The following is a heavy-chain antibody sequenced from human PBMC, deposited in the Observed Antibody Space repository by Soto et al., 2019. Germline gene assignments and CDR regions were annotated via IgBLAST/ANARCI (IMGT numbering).Heavy chain of an antibody. D-gene: IGHD3-3*01. J-gene: IGHJ6*02. CDR2: ISYDGSNK. CDR1: GFTFSSYA. Sequence: GSLRLSCAASGFTFSSYAMHWVRQAPGKGLEWVAVISYDGSNKYYADSVRGRFTISRDNSKNTLYLQMNSLRAEDTAVYYCARGSAFGVVRMYGMDVWGQGTTVTVSS. V-gene: IGHV3-30-3*01. CDR3: ARGSAFGVVRMYGMDV.